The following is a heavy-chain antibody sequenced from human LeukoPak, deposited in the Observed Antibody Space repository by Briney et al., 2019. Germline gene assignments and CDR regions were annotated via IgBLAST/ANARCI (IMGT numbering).Heavy chain of an antibody. CDR3: ARGGVTGAPNYY. CDR2: VNSDGSST. Sequence: GGSLRLSCAASGFTFSNYWMLWVRQAPGKGLVWVSRVNSDGSSTTYADSVKGRFTISRDNAKNTLYLQMSSLRAEDTAVYYCARGGVTGAPNYYWGQGTLVTVSS. V-gene: IGHV3-74*01. J-gene: IGHJ4*02. CDR1: GFTFSNYW. D-gene: IGHD1-20*01.